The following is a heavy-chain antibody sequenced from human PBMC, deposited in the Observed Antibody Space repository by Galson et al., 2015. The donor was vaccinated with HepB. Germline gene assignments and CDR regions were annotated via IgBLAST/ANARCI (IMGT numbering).Heavy chain of an antibody. CDR2: VDISGDTT. D-gene: IGHD3-10*01. Sequence: SLRLSCAATGFTFSSFAMSWVRQSPGKGLEWVSTVDISGDTTYYAGSVKGRFTISADNYKNTPYLQMNSLRAEDTAVYYCARLGESDYYGSGSFIDYWGQGTLVTVSS. J-gene: IGHJ4*02. CDR3: ARLGESDYYGSGSFIDY. CDR1: GFTFSSFA. V-gene: IGHV3-23*01.